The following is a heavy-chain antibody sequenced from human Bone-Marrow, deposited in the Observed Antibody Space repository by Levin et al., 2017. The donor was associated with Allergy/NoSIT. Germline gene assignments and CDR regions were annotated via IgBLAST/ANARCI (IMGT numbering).Heavy chain of an antibody. Sequence: KISCKASGGTFSSYAISWVRQAPGQGLEWMGGIIPIFGTANYAQKFQGRVTITADESTSTAYMELSSLRSEDTAVYYCARGDIVVVVAATPGQLYYYGMDVWGQGTTVTVSS. V-gene: IGHV1-69*01. CDR2: IIPIFGTA. CDR1: GGTFSSYA. J-gene: IGHJ6*02. D-gene: IGHD2-15*01. CDR3: ARGDIVVVVAATPGQLYYYGMDV.